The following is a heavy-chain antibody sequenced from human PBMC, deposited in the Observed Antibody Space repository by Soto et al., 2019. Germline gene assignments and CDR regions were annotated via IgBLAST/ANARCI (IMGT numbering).Heavy chain of an antibody. CDR2: ISYDGSKK. CDR3: ARGLSSGWFDY. D-gene: IGHD6-19*01. J-gene: IGHJ5*01. Sequence: QARLVESGGGVVQPGRSLRLSCEASGLTFSAYGMHWVRQAPGKGLEWVATISYDGSKKYFGDSVKGRFTISRDNSKSTLYLQMNSLRAEDTAVYYCARGLSSGWFDYWGQGTLVTVSA. V-gene: IGHV3-30*03. CDR1: GLTFSAYG.